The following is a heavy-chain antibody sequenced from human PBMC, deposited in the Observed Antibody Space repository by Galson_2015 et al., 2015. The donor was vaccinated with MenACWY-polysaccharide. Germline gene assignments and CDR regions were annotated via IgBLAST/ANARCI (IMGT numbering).Heavy chain of an antibody. V-gene: IGHV1-69*06. D-gene: IGHD3-16*01. Sequence: SVKVSCKASGGTLSNSAISWVRQAPGQGLEWMGGIIPIFGTTNYVQKFQGRVTITADKSTSTAYMELSSLRSEDTAVYYCARREGSLSKFSPQYYYYMDVWGKGTTVTVSS. CDR3: ARREGSLSKFSPQYYYYMDV. J-gene: IGHJ6*03. CDR1: GGTLSNSA. CDR2: IIPIFGTT.